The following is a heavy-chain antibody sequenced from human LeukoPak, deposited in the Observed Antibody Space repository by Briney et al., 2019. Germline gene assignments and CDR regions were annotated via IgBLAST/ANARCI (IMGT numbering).Heavy chain of an antibody. CDR3: AKDPIAVAGNNYYRMDV. D-gene: IGHD6-19*01. J-gene: IGHJ6*02. CDR1: EFTFNSYG. V-gene: IGHV3-30*18. CDR2: ISYDGSNT. Sequence: PGGSLRLSCEGSEFTFNSYGMHWVRQAPGKGLEWVAVISYDGSNTYYADSVKSRFTISRDNSKNTLYLQMNSLRAEDTAVYYCAKDPIAVAGNNYYRMDVWGQGTTVSVSS.